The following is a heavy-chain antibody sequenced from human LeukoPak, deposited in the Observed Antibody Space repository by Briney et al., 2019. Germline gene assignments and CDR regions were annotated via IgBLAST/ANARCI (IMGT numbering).Heavy chain of an antibody. CDR2: IYPGDSDT. V-gene: IGHV5-51*01. J-gene: IGHJ6*02. Sequence: GESLKISCKGSGYSFTSYWIGWVRQMPGKGLEWMGFIYPGDSDTRYSPSFQGQVTISADKSISTAYLQWSSLKASDTAMYYCARTHSSSGYTYYYYGMDVWGQGTTVTVSS. CDR1: GYSFTSYW. CDR3: ARTHSSSGYTYYYYGMDV. D-gene: IGHD3-22*01.